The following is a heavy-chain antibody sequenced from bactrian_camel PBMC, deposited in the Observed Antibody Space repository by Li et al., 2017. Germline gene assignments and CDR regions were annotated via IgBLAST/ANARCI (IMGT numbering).Heavy chain of an antibody. V-gene: IGHV3S53*01. J-gene: IGHJ4*01. CDR2: INSGGRT. CDR1: GYASAIKC. CDR3: AATRQLVPVDVFVRQGVDVGSRYTY. Sequence: VQLVESGGGSVQSGGSLRLTCTASGYASAIKCWGWFRQAPGKEREGVAAINSGGRTAYSDSVKDRFTISFDDAKNTLYLQMDSLKPEDTAMYFCAATRQLVPVDVFVRQGVDVGSRYTYWGQGTQVTVS. D-gene: IGHD5*01.